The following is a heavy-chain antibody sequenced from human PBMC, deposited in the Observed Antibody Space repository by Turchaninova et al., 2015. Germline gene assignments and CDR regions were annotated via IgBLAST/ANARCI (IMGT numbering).Heavy chain of an antibody. CDR2: FGYDGVP. J-gene: IGHJ4*02. Sequence: ELQLVESGGGFVQRGGSLRLSCAASGPTFSRYAISCVRQDPGTGLEWVSAFGYDGVPYYADYVKSRFTISRDNANNTLYLQITSLRAEETAVYYCEAYETSGSGSDYWGQGTLVTVSS. V-gene: IGHV3-23*04. D-gene: IGHD3-22*01. CDR3: EAYETSGSGSDY. CDR1: GPTFSRYA.